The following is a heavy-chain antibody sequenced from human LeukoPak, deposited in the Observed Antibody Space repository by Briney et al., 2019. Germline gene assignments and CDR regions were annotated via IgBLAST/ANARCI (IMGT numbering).Heavy chain of an antibody. CDR1: GGSVSSSSYY. CDR3: ARDCGGDCYYFDY. CDR2: IYYSGGT. Sequence: SETLSLTCTVSGGSVSSSSYYWSWIRQPPGKGLEWIGYIYYSGGTNYNPSLKSRVTISVDRSKNQFSLKLSSVTAADTAVYYCARDCGGDCYYFDYWGQGTLVTVSS. J-gene: IGHJ4*02. D-gene: IGHD2-21*02. V-gene: IGHV4-61*01.